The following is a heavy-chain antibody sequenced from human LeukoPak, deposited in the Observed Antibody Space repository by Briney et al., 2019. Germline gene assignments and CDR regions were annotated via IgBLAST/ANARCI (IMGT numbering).Heavy chain of an antibody. Sequence: ASVKVSCKASGYSFTTYHVHWVRQAPGHGLEWMGVISPRGGHAIYAQRLKGRVTVTKDTSTSTVYMELNSLISEDTAMYYCARDGGSYSADYWGQGTLVIVSS. J-gene: IGHJ4*02. CDR2: ISPRGGHA. CDR1: GYSFTTYH. CDR3: ARDGGSYSADY. D-gene: IGHD3-10*01. V-gene: IGHV1-46*04.